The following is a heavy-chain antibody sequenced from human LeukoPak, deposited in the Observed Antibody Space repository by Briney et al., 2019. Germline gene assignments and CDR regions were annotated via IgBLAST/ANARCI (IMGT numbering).Heavy chain of an antibody. Sequence: GGSLRLSCATSGFTFSNVWMSWVRQAPGRGLEWIGRIKSKGDGETTDYGAPVKGRFTISRDDSKDTLFLQMNSLKAEDTALFYCTTEPRLFGCWDYCWGRGTLVTVSS. V-gene: IGHV3-15*01. J-gene: IGHJ4*02. CDR2: IKSKGDGETT. CDR1: GFTFSNVW. D-gene: IGHD3-10*02. CDR3: TTEPRLFGCWDYC.